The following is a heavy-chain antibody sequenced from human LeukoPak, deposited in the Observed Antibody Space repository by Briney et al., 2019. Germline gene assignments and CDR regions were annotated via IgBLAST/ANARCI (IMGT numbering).Heavy chain of an antibody. V-gene: IGHV1-2*02. CDR3: ARGFSEGYDSSGYRYDY. CDR1: GYTFTGYY. CDR2: INPNSGGT. J-gene: IGHJ4*02. Sequence: ASVKVSCKASGYTFTGYYMHWVRQAPGQGLEWMGWINPNSGGTNYAQKFQGRVTMTRDTSISTAYMELSRLRSDDTAVYYCARGFSEGYDSSGYRYDYWGQGTLVTVSS. D-gene: IGHD3-22*01.